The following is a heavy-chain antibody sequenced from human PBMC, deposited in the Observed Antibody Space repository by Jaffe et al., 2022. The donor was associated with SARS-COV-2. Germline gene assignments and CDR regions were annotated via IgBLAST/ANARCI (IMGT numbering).Heavy chain of an antibody. CDR3: ARDQDGDRYRLSPQGRPGYFDL. D-gene: IGHD4-17*01. V-gene: IGHV4-31*03. CDR1: GGSISSGGYY. J-gene: IGHJ2*01. Sequence: QVQLQESGPGLVKPSQTLSLTCTVSGGSISSGGYYWSWIRQHPGKGLEWIGYIYYSGSTYYNPSLKSRVTISVDTSKNQFSLKLSSVTAADTAVYYCARDQDGDRYRLSPQGRPGYFDLWGRGTLVTVSS. CDR2: IYYSGST.